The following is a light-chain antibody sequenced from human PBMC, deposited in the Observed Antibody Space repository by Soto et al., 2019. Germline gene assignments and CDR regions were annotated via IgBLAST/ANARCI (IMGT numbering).Light chain of an antibody. J-gene: IGLJ3*02. Sequence: QSALTQPASVSGSPGQSITISCTGTSSDIGGHNYVSWHQQHPGKAPKLIISEVSNRPSGVSNRFSGSKSGNTASLTISGLQAEDEADYYCSSYTSSRVFGGGTKLTVL. CDR2: EVS. V-gene: IGLV2-14*01. CDR3: SSYTSSRV. CDR1: SSDIGGHNY.